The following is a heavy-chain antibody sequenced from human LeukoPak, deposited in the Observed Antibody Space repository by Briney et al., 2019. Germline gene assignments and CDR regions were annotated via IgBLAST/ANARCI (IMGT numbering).Heavy chain of an antibody. Sequence: PGGSLRLSCGASGFTFSSYGMYWVRQAPGKGLEWVAGISYDGSNKHYADSVKGRFTISRDNSKNTLYLQMSSLRAEDTAVYYCAKSHRLWFGEHRPDYFDFWGQGTLVTVSS. CDR1: GFTFSSYG. J-gene: IGHJ4*02. D-gene: IGHD3-10*01. CDR3: AKSHRLWFGEHRPDYFDF. V-gene: IGHV3-30*18. CDR2: ISYDGSNK.